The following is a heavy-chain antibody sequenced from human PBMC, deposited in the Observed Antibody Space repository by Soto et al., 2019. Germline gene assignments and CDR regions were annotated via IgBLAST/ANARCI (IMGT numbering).Heavy chain of an antibody. Sequence: ESLKISCKGSGYSFTSYWIGWVRQMPGKGLEWMGIIYPGDSDTRYSPSFQGQVTISADKSISTAYLQWSSLKASDTAMYYRASLPYCSSTSCYTGGDWYYYYGMDDWGQGTMVTVSS. V-gene: IGHV5-51*01. CDR1: GYSFTSYW. CDR3: ASLPYCSSTSCYTGGDWYYYYGMDD. J-gene: IGHJ6*02. CDR2: IYPGDSDT. D-gene: IGHD2-2*02.